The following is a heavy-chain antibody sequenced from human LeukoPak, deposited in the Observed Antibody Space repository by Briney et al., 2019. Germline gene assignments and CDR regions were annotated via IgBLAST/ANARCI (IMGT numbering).Heavy chain of an antibody. V-gene: IGHV3-30*02. CDR2: IRYDGTSE. Sequence: GGSLRLSCAASGFTFSKYGMHWVRQAPGKGLEWVSFIRYDGTSENYADSVKGRFTISRDNSKNTLYLQMNSLRAEDTAIYYCAKNGDRGAYCSGGSCYPYYYYNMGVWGKGTTVTISS. D-gene: IGHD2-15*01. CDR1: GFTFSKYG. CDR3: AKNGDRGAYCSGGSCYPYYYYNMGV. J-gene: IGHJ6*03.